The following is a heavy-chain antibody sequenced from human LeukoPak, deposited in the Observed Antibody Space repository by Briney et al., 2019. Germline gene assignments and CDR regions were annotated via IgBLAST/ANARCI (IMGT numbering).Heavy chain of an antibody. CDR1: GASTSSDY. J-gene: IGHJ4*02. Sequence: SETLSLTCPASGASTSSDYWSWIRQPPGKGLEWIGYIYYSGSTNYNPSLKSRLTISVDTSKNQFSLKLSSVTAADTAVYYCAREYCSSSCYFDYWGQGTLVTVSS. CDR2: IYYSGST. CDR3: AREYCSSSCYFDY. V-gene: IGHV4-59*01. D-gene: IGHD2-2*01.